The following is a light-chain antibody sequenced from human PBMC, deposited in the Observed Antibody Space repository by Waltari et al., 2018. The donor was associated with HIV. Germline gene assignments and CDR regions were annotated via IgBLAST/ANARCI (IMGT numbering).Light chain of an antibody. CDR1: SSNIGNNY. CDR2: END. Sequence: QFVLTQPPSVSAAPGQKVTISCSGTSSNIGNNYVSWSQQRPGTAPKLHIDENDKRPSGISDRFSGSKSGTSATLGITGLQTGDEADYYCGTWDSGLTMTWVFGGGTKVTVL. J-gene: IGLJ3*02. CDR3: GTWDSGLTMTWV. V-gene: IGLV1-51*02.